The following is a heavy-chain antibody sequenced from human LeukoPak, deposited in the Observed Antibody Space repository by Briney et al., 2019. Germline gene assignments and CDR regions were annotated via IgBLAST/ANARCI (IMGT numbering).Heavy chain of an antibody. CDR2: IYSGGST. D-gene: IGHD1-26*01. CDR3: ARGGSYPNDPFDI. V-gene: IGHV3-53*01. Sequence: PGGSLRLSCAASGFTVNSNYMIWVRQAPGTGLEWVSVIYSGGSTHYADSVEGRITISRDNSKNTLFLQMNSLRAEDTAVYYCARGGSYPNDPFDIWGQGTMVTV. J-gene: IGHJ3*02. CDR1: GFTVNSNY.